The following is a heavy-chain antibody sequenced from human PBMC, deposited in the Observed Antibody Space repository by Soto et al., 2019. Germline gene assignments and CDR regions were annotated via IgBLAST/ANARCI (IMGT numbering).Heavy chain of an antibody. V-gene: IGHV4-34*02. D-gene: IGHD3-3*01. J-gene: IGHJ4*02. CDR3: ARGRSYTWTF. Sequence: QVQVQQWGAGLLKPSETLSLTCAVYGGSFNDYWWSWIRQSPGGGLEWIGEIFQSVTTNYNPSLKSRVTMSIDTSKSQVSLKLTSVTAADTATYYCARGRSYTWTFGGQGRLVAVSS. CDR1: GGSFNDYW. CDR2: IFQSVTT.